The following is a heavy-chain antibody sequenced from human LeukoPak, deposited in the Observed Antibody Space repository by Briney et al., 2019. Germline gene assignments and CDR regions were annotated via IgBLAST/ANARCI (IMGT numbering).Heavy chain of an antibody. V-gene: IGHV1-46*01. J-gene: IGHJ3*02. CDR1: GYTFTGYY. Sequence: ASVKVSCKASGYTFTGYYMHRVRQAPGQGLEWMGIINPSGGSTSYAQKFQGRVTMTRDMSTSTVYMELSSLRSEDTAVYYCASPQGNDAFDIWGQGTMVTVSS. CDR2: INPSGGST. CDR3: ASPQGNDAFDI.